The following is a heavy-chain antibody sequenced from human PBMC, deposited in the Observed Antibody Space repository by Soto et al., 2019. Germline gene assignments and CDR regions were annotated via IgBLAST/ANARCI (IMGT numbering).Heavy chain of an antibody. J-gene: IGHJ6*02. CDR3: ARGTGDYGDYRYYYYGMDV. Sequence: QMQLVQSGAEVKKPGTSVKVSCKASGGTFSSYAISWVRQAPGQGLEWMGGIIPIFGTANYAQKFQGRVTITADKSTSTAYMELSSLRSEDTAVYYCARGTGDYGDYRYYYYGMDVWGQGTTVTVSS. CDR1: GGTFSSYA. D-gene: IGHD4-17*01. V-gene: IGHV1-69*06. CDR2: IIPIFGTA.